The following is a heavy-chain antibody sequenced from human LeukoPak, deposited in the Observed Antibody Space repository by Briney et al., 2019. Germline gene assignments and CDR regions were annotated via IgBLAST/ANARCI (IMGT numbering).Heavy chain of an antibody. CDR3: ARDDYRMTGRITIFPAFDP. V-gene: IGHV1-69*04. J-gene: IGHJ5*02. D-gene: IGHD3-3*01. Sequence: SVKVSCKASGGTFSSYAISWVRQAPGQGLEWMGRIIPILGIANYAQKFQGRVTITADKSTSTAYMELSSLRSEDTAVYYCARDDYRMTGRITIFPAFDPWGQGTLVTVSS. CDR1: GGTFSSYA. CDR2: IIPILGIA.